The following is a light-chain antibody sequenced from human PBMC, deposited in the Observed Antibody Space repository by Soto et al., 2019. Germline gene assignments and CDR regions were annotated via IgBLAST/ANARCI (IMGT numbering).Light chain of an antibody. CDR2: GAS. J-gene: IGKJ1*01. CDR1: QSVSNNY. V-gene: IGKV3-20*01. CDR3: QQYGSSGT. Sequence: DIVLTQSPGTLALSPGERATLSCRASQSVSNNYLAWYQQKPGQAPRLLIYGASNRATGIPDRISGSASGTDFTITISRLEPEEFAVDDCQQYGSSGTFGQGTKVDIK.